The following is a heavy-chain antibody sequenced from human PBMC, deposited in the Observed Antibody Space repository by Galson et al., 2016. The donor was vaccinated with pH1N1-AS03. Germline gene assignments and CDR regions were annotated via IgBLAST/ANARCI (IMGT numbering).Heavy chain of an antibody. CDR2: IYHTGTT. V-gene: IGHV4-38-2*01. CDR3: VRSDRVITASNTRPEGGDY. J-gene: IGHJ4*02. CDR1: GYSISRGYC. D-gene: IGHD2-2*01. Sequence: SETLSLTCGVSGYSISRGYCWGWIRQAPGKGLEWIGSIYHTGTTYYNPSLKSRLTISMDTSKNQFSLSLSSVTAADTAVYYCVRSDRVITASNTRPEGGDYWGQGTLVTVSS.